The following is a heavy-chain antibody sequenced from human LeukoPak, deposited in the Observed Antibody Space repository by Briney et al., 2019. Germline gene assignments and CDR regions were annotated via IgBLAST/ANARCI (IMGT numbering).Heavy chain of an antibody. CDR3: ARGFLGYDSSDYAFSYY. D-gene: IGHD3-22*01. CDR1: GYTFTSYD. CDR2: MNPNNGNT. J-gene: IGHJ4*02. V-gene: IGHV1-8*01. Sequence: ASVKVSCKASGYTFTSYDITWVRQASGQGLEWMGWMNPNNGNTGYAQRFQGRVTLTRDASISTAYMELSSLRSEDTAVYFCARGFLGYDSSDYAFSYYWGQGTLVTVSS.